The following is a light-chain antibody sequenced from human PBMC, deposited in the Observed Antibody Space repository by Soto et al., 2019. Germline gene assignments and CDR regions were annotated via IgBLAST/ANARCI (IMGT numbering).Light chain of an antibody. CDR3: CSYAGSYTLYV. CDR1: SSDVGGYNY. J-gene: IGLJ1*01. CDR2: DVS. Sequence: QSALTQPRSVSGSPGQSVTISCTGTSSDVGGYNYVSWYQQHPGKAPKRMIYDVSKRPSEVPDRFSGSKSGNTASLTISGLQAEDEADYYCCSYAGSYTLYVFGTGTKGTVL. V-gene: IGLV2-11*01.